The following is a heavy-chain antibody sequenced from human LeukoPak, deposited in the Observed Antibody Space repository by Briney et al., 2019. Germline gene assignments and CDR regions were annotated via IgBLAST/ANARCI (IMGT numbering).Heavy chain of an antibody. CDR1: GYTFTVYY. J-gene: IGHJ5*02. CDR2: INPNSGGT. CDR3: ARDDTVTTFLDP. D-gene: IGHD4-17*01. Sequence: ASVKVSCKASGYTFTVYYMHWVRQAPGQGLEWLGWINPNSGGTNYAQKFQGRVTMTRDTSISTAYMELSRLRSDDTAVYYCARDDTVTTFLDPWDQGTLVTVSS. V-gene: IGHV1-2*02.